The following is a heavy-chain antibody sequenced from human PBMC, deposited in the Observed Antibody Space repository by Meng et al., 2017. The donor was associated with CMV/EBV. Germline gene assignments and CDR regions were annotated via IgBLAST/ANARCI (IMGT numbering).Heavy chain of an antibody. CDR2: INHSGST. V-gene: IGHV4-34*01. CDR1: GGSFSGYY. D-gene: IGHD2-2*01. CDR3: ARGRQRKFDP. Sequence: SLTCAVYGGSFSGYYWSWIRQPPGKGLEWIGEINHSGSTNYNPSLKSRVTIPVDTSKNQFSLKLSSVTAADTAAYYCARGRQRKFDPWGQGTLVTVSS. J-gene: IGHJ5*02.